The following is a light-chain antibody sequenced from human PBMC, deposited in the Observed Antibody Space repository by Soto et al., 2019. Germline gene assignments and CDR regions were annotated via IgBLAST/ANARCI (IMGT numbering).Light chain of an antibody. J-gene: IGLJ2*01. CDR3: SSYTSSSTGI. V-gene: IGLV2-14*01. CDR1: SSDVGGYNY. Sequence: QSALTQPASVSGSPGQSITISCTGTSSDVGGYNYVSWYQQHPGKAPKLMIYEVINRPSGVSNRFSGSKSGNTASLTISGLQAEDEAGYYCSSYTSSSTGIFGGGTQLTVL. CDR2: EVI.